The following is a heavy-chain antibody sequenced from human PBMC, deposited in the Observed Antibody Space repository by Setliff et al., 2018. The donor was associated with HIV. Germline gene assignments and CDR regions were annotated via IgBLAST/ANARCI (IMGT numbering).Heavy chain of an antibody. CDR3: SMGHYTTSG. J-gene: IGHJ4*02. V-gene: IGHV3-21*01. CDR1: GFTFSSYS. CDR2: ISSGNSYI. Sequence: GGSLRLSCAASGFTFSSYSMNWVRQAPGKGLEWVSFISSGNSYIYYADSVKGRFTISRDNARNSLYLQMNSLRADDTGIYYCSMGHYTTSGWGQGTLVTVSS. D-gene: IGHD1-1*01.